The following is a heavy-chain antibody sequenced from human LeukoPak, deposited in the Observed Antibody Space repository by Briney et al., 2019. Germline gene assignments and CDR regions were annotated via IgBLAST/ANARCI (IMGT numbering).Heavy chain of an antibody. CDR3: ARARWARRASLPFDD. V-gene: IGHV4-34*01. J-gene: IGHJ4*02. D-gene: IGHD3-16*02. CDR1: GWSFSGYY. Sequence: SETLSLTCAVYGWSFSGYYWTWLRQPPGKGLEWIGEINHSGNTNYNPSLKSRVAISVDASKNQFSLKLSSVTAADTAVYYCARARWARRASLPFDDWGQGTLVTVSS. CDR2: INHSGNT.